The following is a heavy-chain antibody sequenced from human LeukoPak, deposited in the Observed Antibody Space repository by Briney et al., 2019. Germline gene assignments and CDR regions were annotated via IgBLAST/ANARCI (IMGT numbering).Heavy chain of an antibody. Sequence: GGSLRLSCEASGFTFRTSWMSWGRQAPGKGLEWVADINEDGIETYYVHSLRGRFTISRDNANNSLFLQMDSLRAEDTAVYYCARQARVTHFYGGFGSHFDFWGQGILVTVSS. CDR1: GFTFRTSW. CDR3: ARQARVTHFYGGFGSHFDF. J-gene: IGHJ4*02. CDR2: INEDGIET. D-gene: IGHD3-10*01. V-gene: IGHV3-7*01.